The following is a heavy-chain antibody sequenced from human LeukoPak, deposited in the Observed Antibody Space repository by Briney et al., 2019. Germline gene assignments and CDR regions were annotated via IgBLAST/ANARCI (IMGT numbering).Heavy chain of an antibody. Sequence: ASVKVSCKASGYTFTSYGISWVRQAPGQGLEWMGWISAYNGITNYAQKLQGRVTMTTDTSTSTAYMELRSLRSDDTAVYYCARRYSSSWYDYYYYGMDVWGQGTTVTVSS. CDR1: GYTFTSYG. CDR3: ARRYSSSWYDYYYYGMDV. V-gene: IGHV1-18*01. CDR2: ISAYNGIT. J-gene: IGHJ6*02. D-gene: IGHD6-13*01.